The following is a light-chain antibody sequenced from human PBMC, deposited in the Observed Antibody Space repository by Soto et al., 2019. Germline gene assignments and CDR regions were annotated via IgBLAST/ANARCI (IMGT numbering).Light chain of an antibody. V-gene: IGKV1-39*01. CDR2: GAS. J-gene: IGKJ5*01. CDR1: QVISTS. CDR3: QQTYHTPPIT. Sequence: DIQLTQSPSFLSPSIGESVTITCRASQVISTSLAWYQVKPGKAPRLLIFGASTLHSGVPPRFSGTGSGTDFTLTISSLQPEDFATYFCQQTYHTPPITFGQGTRLEI.